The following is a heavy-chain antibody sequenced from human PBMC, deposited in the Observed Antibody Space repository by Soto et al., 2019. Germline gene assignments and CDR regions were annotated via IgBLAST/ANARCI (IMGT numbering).Heavy chain of an antibody. D-gene: IGHD3-16*01. CDR3: AKERFHYDYVWGSSPFDY. Sequence: GGSLRLSCAASGFTFSSYGMHWVRQAPGKGLEWVAVISYDGSNKYYADSVKGRFTISRDNSKNTLYLQMNSLRAEDTAVYYCAKERFHYDYVWGSSPFDYWGQGTLVTVSS. V-gene: IGHV3-30*18. J-gene: IGHJ4*02. CDR1: GFTFSSYG. CDR2: ISYDGSNK.